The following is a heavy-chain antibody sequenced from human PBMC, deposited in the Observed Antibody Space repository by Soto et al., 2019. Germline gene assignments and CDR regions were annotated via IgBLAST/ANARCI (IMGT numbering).Heavy chain of an antibody. Sequence: SETLSLTCTVSGGSSSSSSYYWGWVLQPPGKGLEWIGSIYYSGSTYYNPSLKSRVTISVDTSKNQFSLKLSSVTAADTAVYYCARPDYGDYLFAFDIWGQGTMVTVSS. J-gene: IGHJ3*02. V-gene: IGHV4-39*01. CDR2: IYYSGST. CDR1: GGSSSSSSYY. D-gene: IGHD4-17*01. CDR3: ARPDYGDYLFAFDI.